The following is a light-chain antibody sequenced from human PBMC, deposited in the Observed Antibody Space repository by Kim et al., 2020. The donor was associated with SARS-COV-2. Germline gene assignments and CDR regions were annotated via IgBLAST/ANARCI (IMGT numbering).Light chain of an antibody. V-gene: IGLV3-21*04. Sequence: GKTAWITCRGHNIGSKNVHWYQQKPGQDPVLVISYDKDRPSGIPERFSGSNSGNTATLTIISVEAGDEAEYFCQVWDSTSDHPGYVFGTGTKVTVL. CDR3: QVWDSTSDHPGYV. J-gene: IGLJ1*01. CDR2: YDK. CDR1: NIGSKN.